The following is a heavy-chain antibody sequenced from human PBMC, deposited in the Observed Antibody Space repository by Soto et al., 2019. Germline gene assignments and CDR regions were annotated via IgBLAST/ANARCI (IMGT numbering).Heavy chain of an antibody. CDR2: ISYDGSNK. J-gene: IGHJ3*02. CDR3: AKGIENSNFGRAFDI. Sequence: GGSLRLSCAASGFTFSSYGMHWVRQAPGKGLEWVAVISYDGSNKYYADSVKGRFTISRDNSKNTLYLQMDSLRAEDTAVYYCAKGIENSNFGRAFDIWGQGTMVTVSS. D-gene: IGHD6-6*01. CDR1: GFTFSSYG. V-gene: IGHV3-30*18.